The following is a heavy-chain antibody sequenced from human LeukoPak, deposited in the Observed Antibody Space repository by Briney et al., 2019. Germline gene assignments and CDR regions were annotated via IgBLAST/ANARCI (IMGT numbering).Heavy chain of an antibody. CDR2: VYYGVSTSNS. CDR3: ARHLDWYFDL. J-gene: IGHJ2*01. V-gene: IGHV4-59*08. Sequence: SETLSLTCTVSGDSLSSYHWRWIRQSPGQGLEWIGWVYYGVSTSNSNYNPSLRSRVTIAGDTSKNELSLKMTSVAAADTAKYYCARHLDWYFDLWGRGTLVTVSS. CDR1: GDSLSSYH.